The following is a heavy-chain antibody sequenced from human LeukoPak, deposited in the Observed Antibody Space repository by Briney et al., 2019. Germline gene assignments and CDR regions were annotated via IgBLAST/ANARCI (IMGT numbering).Heavy chain of an antibody. Sequence: PGGSPRLSCAASGFTFSSYAMSWVRQAPGKGLEWVSAISGSGGSTYYADSVKGRFTISRDNSKNTLYLQMNSLRAEDTAVYYCAKGGSMVRGLYYFDYRGQGTLVTVSS. CDR3: AKGGSMVRGLYYFDY. V-gene: IGHV3-23*01. CDR2: ISGSGGST. CDR1: GFTFSSYA. D-gene: IGHD3-10*01. J-gene: IGHJ4*02.